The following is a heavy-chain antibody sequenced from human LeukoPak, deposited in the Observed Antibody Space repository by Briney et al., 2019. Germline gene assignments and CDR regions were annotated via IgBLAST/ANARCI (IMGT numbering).Heavy chain of an antibody. J-gene: IGHJ4*02. V-gene: IGHV7-4-1*02. CDR3: ASDSMATTHYFDY. CDR2: INTNTGNP. CDR1: GYTFTNYA. D-gene: IGHD5-24*01. Sequence: ASVKVSCKASGYTFTNYAMNWVRQAPGQGLEWMGWINTNTGNPTYAQGFTGRFAFSLDTSVSTAYLQISSLKAEDTAVYYCASDSMATTHYFDYWGQGTLVTVFS.